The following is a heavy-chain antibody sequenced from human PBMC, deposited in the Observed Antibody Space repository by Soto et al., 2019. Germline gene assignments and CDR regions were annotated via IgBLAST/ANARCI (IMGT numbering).Heavy chain of an antibody. V-gene: IGHV3-21*01. Sequence: PGGSLRLSCAAPGFTFSSYSMDWVRQAPGKGLEWVSSISSSSSYIYYADSVRGRFTISRDNAKNSLYLQMNSLRAEDTAVYYCARGSNWFDPWGQETLVTVSS. CDR1: GFTFSSYS. CDR2: ISSSSSYI. J-gene: IGHJ5*02. CDR3: ARGSNWFDP.